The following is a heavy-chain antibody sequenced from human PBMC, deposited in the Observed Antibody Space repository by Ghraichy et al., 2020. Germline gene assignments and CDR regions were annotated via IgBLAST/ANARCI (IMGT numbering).Heavy chain of an antibody. CDR1: GFTFSSYA. CDR3: AKDGIMITFGGVTPYYFDY. Sequence: GESLNISCAASGFTFSSYAMSWVRQAPGKGLEWVSAISGSGGSTYYADSVKGRFTISRDNSKNTLYLQMNSLRAEDTAVYYCAKDGIMITFGGVTPYYFDYWGQGTLVTVSS. V-gene: IGHV3-23*01. CDR2: ISGSGGST. J-gene: IGHJ4*02. D-gene: IGHD3-16*01.